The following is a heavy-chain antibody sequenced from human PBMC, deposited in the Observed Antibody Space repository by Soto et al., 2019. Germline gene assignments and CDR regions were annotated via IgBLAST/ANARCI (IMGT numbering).Heavy chain of an antibody. J-gene: IGHJ6*03. CDR2: IYYSGST. Sequence: SETLSLTCTVSGGSISSSSYYWGWIRQPPGKGLEWIGSIYYSGSTYYNPSLKSRVTISVDTSKNQFSLKLSSVTAADTAVYYCASPTNGYCRSSPFWGVNYYYMDVWGKGTTVTVPS. D-gene: IGHD2-2*03. CDR1: GGSISSSSYY. CDR3: ASPTNGYCRSSPFWGVNYYYMDV. V-gene: IGHV4-39*01.